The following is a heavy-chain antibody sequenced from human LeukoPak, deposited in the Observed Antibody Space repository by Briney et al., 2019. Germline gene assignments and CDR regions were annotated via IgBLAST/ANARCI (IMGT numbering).Heavy chain of an antibody. J-gene: IGHJ3*02. Sequence: GGSLRLSCAASGFTFSSYSMNWVRQAPGKGVEWVSYIISSSSTIYYADSVKGRFTISRDNAKNSLYLQMNSLRAEDTAVYYCARGGNYYNEAFDIWGQGTMVTVSS. D-gene: IGHD1-26*01. CDR3: ARGGNYYNEAFDI. CDR1: GFTFSSYS. V-gene: IGHV3-48*01. CDR2: IISSSSTI.